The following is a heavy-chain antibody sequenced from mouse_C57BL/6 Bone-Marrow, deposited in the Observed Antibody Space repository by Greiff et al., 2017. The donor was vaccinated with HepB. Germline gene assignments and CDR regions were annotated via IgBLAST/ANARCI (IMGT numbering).Heavy chain of an antibody. Sequence: QVQLQQSGPELVKPGASVKISCKASGYAFSSSWMNWVKQRPGKGLEWIGRIYPGDGDTNYNGKFKGKDTLTADKSSSTAYMQLSSLTSEDSAVYFCARGAYYGRGTRYAMDYWGQGTSVTVSS. J-gene: IGHJ4*01. CDR2: IYPGDGDT. D-gene: IGHD1-1*01. CDR3: ARGAYYGRGTRYAMDY. CDR1: GYAFSSSW. V-gene: IGHV1-82*01.